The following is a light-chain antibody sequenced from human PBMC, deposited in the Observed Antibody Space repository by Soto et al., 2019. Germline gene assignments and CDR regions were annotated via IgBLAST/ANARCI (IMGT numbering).Light chain of an antibody. J-gene: IGKJ1*01. CDR2: DAS. Sequence: DIQMTQSPSTLSASVGDRVAITCRASQSISSWLAWYQQKPGKAPKLLIYDASSLERGVPSRFSGSGSGTEFTLTISSLQPDDFATYYRQQYQSNPRTFGQGTKVDIK. V-gene: IGKV1-5*01. CDR1: QSISSW. CDR3: QQYQSNPRT.